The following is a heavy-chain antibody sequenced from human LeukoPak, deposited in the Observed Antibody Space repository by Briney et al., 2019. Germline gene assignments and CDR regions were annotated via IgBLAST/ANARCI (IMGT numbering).Heavy chain of an antibody. Sequence: EASVKVSRKASGYTFTGYYMHWVRQAPGQGLEWMGWINPNSGGTNYAQKFQGRVTMTRDTSISTAYMELSRLRSDDTAVYYCARGEQQLVEYYFDYWGQGTLVTVSS. J-gene: IGHJ4*02. CDR2: INPNSGGT. D-gene: IGHD6-13*01. CDR1: GYTFTGYY. V-gene: IGHV1-2*02. CDR3: ARGEQQLVEYYFDY.